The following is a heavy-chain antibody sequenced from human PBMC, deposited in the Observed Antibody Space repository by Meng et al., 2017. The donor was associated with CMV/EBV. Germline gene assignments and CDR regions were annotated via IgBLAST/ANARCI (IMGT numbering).Heavy chain of an antibody. J-gene: IGHJ4*02. Sequence: SGKASGGTFSGSAISWVRQAPGQGLEWMGGIIPIFGTANYAQKFQGRVTITTDESTSTAYMELSSLRSEDTAVYYCARAPLGASIDYWGQGTLVTVSS. CDR2: IIPIFGTA. V-gene: IGHV1-69*05. D-gene: IGHD1-26*01. CDR1: GGTFSGSA. CDR3: ARAPLGASIDY.